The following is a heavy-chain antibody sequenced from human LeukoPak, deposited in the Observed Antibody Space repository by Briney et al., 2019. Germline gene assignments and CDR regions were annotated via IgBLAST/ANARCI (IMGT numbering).Heavy chain of an antibody. D-gene: IGHD3-16*01. CDR1: GGSIRSSYYY. CDR2: IYDSGST. J-gene: IGHJ6*02. V-gene: IGHV4-39*01. Sequence: SETLSLTCTVSGGSIRSSYYYWGWIGQPPGKGLEWIGSIYDSGSTYYNPSLKSRVTISVDTSKNQFSLKLNSVTAADTAVYYCARVMITFGGVRVGYYGMDVWGQGTTVTVSS. CDR3: ARVMITFGGVRVGYYGMDV.